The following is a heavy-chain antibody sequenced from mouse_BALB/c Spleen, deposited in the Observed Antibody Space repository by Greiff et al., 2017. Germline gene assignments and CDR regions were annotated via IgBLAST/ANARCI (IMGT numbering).Heavy chain of an antibody. CDR2: IDPENGDT. V-gene: IGHV14-4*02. CDR1: GFNIKDYY. D-gene: IGHD1-1*01. Sequence: VQLQQSGAELVRSGASVKLSCTASGFNIKDYYMHWVKQRPEQGLEWIGWIDPENGDTEYAPKFQGKATMTADTSSNTAYLQLSSLTSEDTAVYYCNYDGSSYVRFAYWGQGALVTVSA. J-gene: IGHJ3*01. CDR3: NYDGSSYVRFAY.